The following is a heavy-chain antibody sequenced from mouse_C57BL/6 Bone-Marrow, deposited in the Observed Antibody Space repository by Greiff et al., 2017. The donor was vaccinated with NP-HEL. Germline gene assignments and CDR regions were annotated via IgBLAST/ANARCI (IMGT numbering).Heavy chain of an antibody. Sequence: VHLVESGPGLVQPSQSLSITCTVSGFSLTSYGVHWVRQSPGKGLEWLGVIWRGGSTDYNAAFMSRLSITKDNSKSQVFFKMNSLQADDTAIYYCAISYYGSSYAMDYWGQGTSVTVSS. CDR2: IWRGGST. V-gene: IGHV2-5*01. J-gene: IGHJ4*01. CDR1: GFSLTSYG. CDR3: AISYYGSSYAMDY. D-gene: IGHD1-1*01.